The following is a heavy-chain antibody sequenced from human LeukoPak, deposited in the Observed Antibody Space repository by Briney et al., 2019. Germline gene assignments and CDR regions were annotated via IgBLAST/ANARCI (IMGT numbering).Heavy chain of an antibody. D-gene: IGHD2-15*01. Sequence: ASVKVSCKASGYTFTGYDINWVRQATGQGLEWMGWMNPNSGNTGYAQKFQGRVTMTRNTSISTAYMELSSLRSEDTAVYYCARVGYCSGGSCYFDAFDIWGQGTMVTVSS. V-gene: IGHV1-8*01. CDR3: ARVGYCSGGSCYFDAFDI. J-gene: IGHJ3*02. CDR1: GYTFTGYD. CDR2: MNPNSGNT.